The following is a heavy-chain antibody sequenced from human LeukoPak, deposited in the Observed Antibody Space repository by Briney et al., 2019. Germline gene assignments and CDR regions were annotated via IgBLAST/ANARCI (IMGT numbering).Heavy chain of an antibody. CDR3: ARVATGIAVAGLMTN. CDR1: GGTFSSYA. V-gene: IGHV1-69*01. J-gene: IGHJ4*02. Sequence: SVKVSCKASGGTFSSYAISWVRQAPGQGLEWMGGIIPIFGTANYAQKFQGRVTITADESTSTAYMELSSLRSEDTAVYYCARVATGIAVAGLMTNWGQGTLVTVSS. D-gene: IGHD6-19*01. CDR2: IIPIFGTA.